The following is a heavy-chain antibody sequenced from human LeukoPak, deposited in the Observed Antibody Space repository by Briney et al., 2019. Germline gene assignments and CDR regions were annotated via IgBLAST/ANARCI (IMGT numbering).Heavy chain of an antibody. D-gene: IGHD3-10*01. CDR1: GDSVSSNNAA. V-gene: IGHV6-1*01. CDR2: THYRSRWYN. J-gene: IGHJ6*03. CDR3: ARDYASSKRGFYFYMDV. Sequence: SQTLSLTCAISGDSVSSNNAAWNWMRQSPSRGLEWLGRTHYRSRWYNDYAVSVKSRVIISPDTSKNQFSLQLNSVTPEDTALYFCARDYASSKRGFYFYMDVWGKGTTVTVSS.